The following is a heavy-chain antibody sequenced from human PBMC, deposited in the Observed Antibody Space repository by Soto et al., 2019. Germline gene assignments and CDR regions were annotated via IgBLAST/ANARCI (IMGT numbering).Heavy chain of an antibody. CDR3: AREHDFWSGHYYYYGMDA. V-gene: IGHV1-2*04. Sequence: GASVKVSCKASGYTFTGYYMHWVRQAPGQGLEWMGWINPNSGGTNYAQKFQGWVTMTRDTSISTAYMELSRLRSDDTAVYYCAREHDFWSGHYYYYGMDAWGQGTTVTVSS. J-gene: IGHJ6*02. CDR1: GYTFTGYY. CDR2: INPNSGGT. D-gene: IGHD3-3*01.